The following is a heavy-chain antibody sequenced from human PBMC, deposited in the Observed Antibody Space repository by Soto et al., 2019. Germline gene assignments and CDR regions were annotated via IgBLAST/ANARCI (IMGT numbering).Heavy chain of an antibody. CDR2: IYYSGST. Sequence: PSETLSLTCTVSGGSISSGGYYWSWIRQHPGKGLEWIGYIYYSGSTYYNPSLKSRVTISVDTSKNQFSLKLSSVTAADTAVYYCARRPEQLVFPAYDYWGQGTLVTVSS. CDR3: ARRPEQLVFPAYDY. J-gene: IGHJ4*02. CDR1: GGSISSGGYY. V-gene: IGHV4-31*03. D-gene: IGHD6-6*01.